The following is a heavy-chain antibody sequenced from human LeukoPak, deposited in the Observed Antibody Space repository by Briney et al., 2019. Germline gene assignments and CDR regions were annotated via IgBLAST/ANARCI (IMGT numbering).Heavy chain of an antibody. CDR1: GGSISSYY. J-gene: IGHJ3*02. Sequence: SETLSLTCTVSGGSISSYYWSWIRQPPGKGLEWIGYIYYSGSTNYNPSLKSRVTISVDTSKNQFSLKLSSVTAADTAVYYCARGRHNWGYPGAFDIWGQGTMVTVSS. CDR3: ARGRHNWGYPGAFDI. D-gene: IGHD7-27*01. V-gene: IGHV4-59*08. CDR2: IYYSGST.